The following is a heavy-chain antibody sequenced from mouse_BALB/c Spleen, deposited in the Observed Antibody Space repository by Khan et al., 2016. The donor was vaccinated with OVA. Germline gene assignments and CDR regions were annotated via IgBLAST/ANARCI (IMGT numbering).Heavy chain of an antibody. CDR1: GYIFTSYL. V-gene: IGHV1-5*01. CDR3: ARGGYSSFAY. D-gene: IGHD2-12*01. J-gene: IGHJ3*01. Sequence: VQLQQSGTVLARPGASVKMSCKASGYIFTSYLIHWVKQRPGQGLEWIGDIYPGNNDTTYNQKFKDKAKLTATTSASTAYMELSSLTNADSAVYYCARGGYSSFAYWGQGTLVTVSA. CDR2: IYPGNNDT.